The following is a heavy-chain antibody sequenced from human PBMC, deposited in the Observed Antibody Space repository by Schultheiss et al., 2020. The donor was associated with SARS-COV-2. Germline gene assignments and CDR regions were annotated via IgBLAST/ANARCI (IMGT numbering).Heavy chain of an antibody. V-gene: IGHV3-11*04. CDR1: GFTFSDYY. Sequence: GGSLRLSCAASGFTFSDYYMSWIRQAPGKGLEWVSYISPTGGTIFYADSVQGRFTISRDNAKNSLYLQMNSLRAEDTAVYYCARALDYDSSGYQFDYWGQGTLVTVSS. CDR2: ISPTGGTI. D-gene: IGHD3-22*01. CDR3: ARALDYDSSGYQFDY. J-gene: IGHJ4*02.